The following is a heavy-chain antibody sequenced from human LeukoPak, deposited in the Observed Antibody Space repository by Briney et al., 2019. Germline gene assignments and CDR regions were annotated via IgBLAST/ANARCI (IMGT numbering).Heavy chain of an antibody. D-gene: IGHD5-12*01. V-gene: IGHV1-18*01. J-gene: IGHJ4*02. Sequence: ASVKVSCKASGYTFTSHGISWVRQAPGQGLEWMGWISTYNGNTNYVQKLQGRVSMTTDTSTSTAYMDPRSLRSDDTAVYYCARSGRGTYYYFDLWGQGTLVTVSS. CDR1: GYTFTSHG. CDR2: ISTYNGNT. CDR3: ARSGRGTYYYFDL.